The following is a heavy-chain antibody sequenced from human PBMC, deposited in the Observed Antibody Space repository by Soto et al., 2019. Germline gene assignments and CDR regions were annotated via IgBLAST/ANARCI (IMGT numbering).Heavy chain of an antibody. CDR2: ISTRGEV. CDR1: GFSFSTYS. Sequence: GGSLRLSCAASGFSFSTYSMNWVRQAPGKGLEWVSSISTRGEVYYADSVKGRFTISRDNSKNSVSLQMNSLRGDDTAVYYCAREETAWPLAYGLDVWGQGTTVTVSS. J-gene: IGHJ6*02. V-gene: IGHV3-21*01. D-gene: IGHD2-21*02. CDR3: AREETAWPLAYGLDV.